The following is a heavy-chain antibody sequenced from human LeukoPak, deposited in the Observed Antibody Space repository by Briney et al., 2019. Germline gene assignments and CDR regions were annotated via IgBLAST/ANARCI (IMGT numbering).Heavy chain of an antibody. CDR3: VREGPGGSYFHS. Sequence: ASETLSLTCSVSGFSTSSGYYWGWIRQPPGKGLEWIASAYHSGSSYSNPSLKSRVTIALDTSQNHLPLNLTSVTAEDTAVYYCVREGPGGSYFHSWGQGTLVTVSS. CDR2: AYHSGSS. V-gene: IGHV4-38-2*02. CDR1: GFSTSSGYY. D-gene: IGHD1-26*01. J-gene: IGHJ4*02.